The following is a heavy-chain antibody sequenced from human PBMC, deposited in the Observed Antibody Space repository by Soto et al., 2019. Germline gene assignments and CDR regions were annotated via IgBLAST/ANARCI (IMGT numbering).Heavy chain of an antibody. CDR1: GYTFTSYG. J-gene: IGHJ5*02. CDR3: ARESGSGSYRGENWFDP. Sequence: ASVKVSCKASGYTFTSYGISWVRQAPGQGLEWMGRISAYNGNTNYAQKLQGRVTMTTDTSTSTAYMELRSLRSDDTAVYYCARESGSGSYRGENWFDPWGQGTLVTVSS. D-gene: IGHD3-10*01. V-gene: IGHV1-18*01. CDR2: ISAYNGNT.